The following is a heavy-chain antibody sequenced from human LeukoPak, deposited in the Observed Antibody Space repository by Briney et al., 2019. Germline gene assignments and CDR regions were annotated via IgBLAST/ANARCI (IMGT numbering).Heavy chain of an antibody. CDR1: GFTFSTYG. Sequence: GGTLRLSCVASGFTFSTYGMSWVRQAPGKGLEWVSAISGSGGSTYYADSVKGRFTISRDNSKNTLYLQMNSLRAEDTAVYYCASGLGYYDSSGYPDYWGQGTLVTVSS. D-gene: IGHD3-22*01. J-gene: IGHJ4*02. CDR3: ASGLGYYDSSGYPDY. CDR2: ISGSGGST. V-gene: IGHV3-23*01.